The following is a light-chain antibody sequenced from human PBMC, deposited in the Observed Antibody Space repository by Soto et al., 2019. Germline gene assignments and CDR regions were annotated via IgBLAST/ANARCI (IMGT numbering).Light chain of an antibody. J-gene: IGKJ1*01. V-gene: IGKV3-11*01. CDR2: DVS. CDR3: QQRYNWPRT. CDR1: ESVRSSY. Sequence: IVLTQSPGTLALSPGGGATLSFRASESVRSSYLAWYQQKPGQAPRLLIYDVSNRATGIPARFSGSGSGTDFTLTISSLEPEDFAVYYCQQRYNWPRTFGQGTKVDVK.